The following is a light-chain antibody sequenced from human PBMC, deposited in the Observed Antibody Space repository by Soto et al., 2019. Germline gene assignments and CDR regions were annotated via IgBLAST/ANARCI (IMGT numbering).Light chain of an antibody. CDR2: AAS. J-gene: IGKJ1*01. CDR1: QGISNY. CDR3: QQYNTYSRT. Sequence: DIQMTQSPSSLSASVGARVPITCRASQGISNYLAWYQQKPGKVPKLLIYAASTLQSGVPSRFSGSGSGTDFTLTINSLQPEDVAAYYCQQYNTYSRTFGQGTKVDIK. V-gene: IGKV1-27*01.